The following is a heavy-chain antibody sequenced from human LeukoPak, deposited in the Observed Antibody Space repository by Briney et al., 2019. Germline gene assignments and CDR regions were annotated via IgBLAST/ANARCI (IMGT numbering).Heavy chain of an antibody. V-gene: IGHV3-15*01. J-gene: IGHJ4*02. D-gene: IGHD3-9*01. Sequence: GGSLRLSCAASGFIFSDAWMSWVRQAPGKGLEWVGRFKSRNDGGTTDYAAPVKGRFTISREDSENTLFLQMNGLKTEDTAVYYCTAGLLRNVDWFFPYYFDSWGQGTLVTVSS. CDR2: FKSRNDGGTT. CDR1: GFIFSDAW. CDR3: TAGLLRNVDWFFPYYFDS.